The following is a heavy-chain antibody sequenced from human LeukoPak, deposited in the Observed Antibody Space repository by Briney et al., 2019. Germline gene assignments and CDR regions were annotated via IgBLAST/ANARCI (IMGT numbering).Heavy chain of an antibody. CDR3: ATLQWLADY. Sequence: ASVKVSCKVSGYTLTELSMHWVRQAPGKGLEWMGGFDPEDGETIYAQKFQGRVTMTEHTSTDTAYMELSSLRSEDTAVYYCATLQWLADYWGQGTLVTVSS. CDR2: FDPEDGET. J-gene: IGHJ4*02. V-gene: IGHV1-24*01. D-gene: IGHD6-19*01. CDR1: GYTLTELS.